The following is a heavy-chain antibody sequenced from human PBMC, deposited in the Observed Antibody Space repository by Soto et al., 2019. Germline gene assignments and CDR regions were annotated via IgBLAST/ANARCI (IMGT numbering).Heavy chain of an antibody. V-gene: IGHV3-23*01. CDR2: ISTSGGKT. CDR3: AKVFYGDSDWYFDL. Sequence: EVPLLESGGGLVQPGGSLRLSCAASGFTFDKYAMNWVRQAPGKGLEWVSTISTSGGKTYYADSVKGRFTISRSNSKNSLYLQLNSLRAEDTAVYYCAKVFYGDSDWYFDLWGRGTLVTVS. D-gene: IGHD4-17*01. J-gene: IGHJ2*01. CDR1: GFTFDKYA.